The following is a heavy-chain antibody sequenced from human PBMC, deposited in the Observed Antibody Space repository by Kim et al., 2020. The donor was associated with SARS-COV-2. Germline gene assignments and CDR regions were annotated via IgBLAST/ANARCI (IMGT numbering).Heavy chain of an antibody. D-gene: IGHD3-10*01. V-gene: IGHV3-33*01. Sequence: YADSVKGRFPISRAKSKNTLYLQMNSLRAEDTAVYYCARTLVLSGYYGMDVWGQGTTVTVSS. J-gene: IGHJ6*02. CDR3: ARTLVLSGYYGMDV.